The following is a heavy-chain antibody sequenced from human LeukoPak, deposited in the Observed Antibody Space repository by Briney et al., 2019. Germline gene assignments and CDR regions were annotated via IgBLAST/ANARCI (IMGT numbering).Heavy chain of an antibody. CDR1: GGSFSGYY. CDR3: AALGIQLWLTLDY. CDR2: INHSGST. J-gene: IGHJ4*02. D-gene: IGHD5-18*01. Sequence: PSETLSLTCAVYGGSFSGYYWSWIRQPPGKGLEWIGEINHSGSTNYNPSLKSRVTISVDTSKNQFSLKLSSVTAADTAVYYCAALGIQLWLTLDYWGQGTLVTVSS. V-gene: IGHV4-34*01.